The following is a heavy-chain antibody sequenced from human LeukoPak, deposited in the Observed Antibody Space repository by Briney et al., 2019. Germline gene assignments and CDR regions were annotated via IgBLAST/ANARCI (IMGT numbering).Heavy chain of an antibody. D-gene: IGHD3-10*01. CDR1: GGSFSGYY. V-gene: IGHV4-59*01. CDR2: IYYSGST. Sequence: SETLSLTCAVYGGSFSGYYWSWIRQPPGKGLEWIGYIYYSGSTNYNPSLKSRVTISVDTSKNQFSLKLSSVTAADTAVYYCARGFYGSGSLQYYYYYYMDVWGKGTTVTISS. J-gene: IGHJ6*03. CDR3: ARGFYGSGSLQYYYYYYMDV.